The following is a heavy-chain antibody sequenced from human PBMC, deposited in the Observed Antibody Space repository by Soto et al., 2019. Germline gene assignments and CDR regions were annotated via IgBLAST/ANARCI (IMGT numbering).Heavy chain of an antibody. J-gene: IGHJ5*02. CDR3: ARGYCSGGSCYFWFDP. CDR2: INPNSGGT. D-gene: IGHD2-15*01. V-gene: IGHV1-2*04. Sequence: GASVKVSCKASGCTFTGYYMHWVRQAPGQGLEWMGWINPNSGGTNYAQKFQGWVTMTRDTSISTAYMELSRLRSDDTAVYYCARGYCSGGSCYFWFDPWGQGTLVTVSS. CDR1: GCTFTGYY.